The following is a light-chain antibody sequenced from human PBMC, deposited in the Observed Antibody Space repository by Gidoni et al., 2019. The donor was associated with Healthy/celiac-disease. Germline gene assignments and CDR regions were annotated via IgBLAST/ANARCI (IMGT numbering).Light chain of an antibody. CDR2: WAS. CDR3: QQYYSTPCT. CDR1: QSVLYSSNNENY. J-gene: IGKJ2*02. V-gene: IGKV4-1*01. Sequence: DIVMTQSPDSLAVSLGEGATINCKSSQSVLYSSNNENYLAWYQQKPGQPPKLLIYWASTRESGVPVRFSGSGSGADFTLTISNLQAEDVAVYYCQQYYSTPCTFGQGTKLEIK.